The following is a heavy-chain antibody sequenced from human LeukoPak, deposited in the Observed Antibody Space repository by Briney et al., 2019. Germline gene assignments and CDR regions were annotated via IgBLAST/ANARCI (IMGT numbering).Heavy chain of an antibody. Sequence: PGGSLRLSCAASGFTFSSYAMSWVRQAPGKGLEWVSAISGSGGSTYYADSVKGRFTISRDNSNTPLYLQINSLRAEDTAVYYCATMVLGVHFDYWGQGTLVTVSS. J-gene: IGHJ4*02. D-gene: IGHD3-10*01. CDR2: ISGSGGST. V-gene: IGHV3-23*01. CDR1: GFTFSSYA. CDR3: ATMVLGVHFDY.